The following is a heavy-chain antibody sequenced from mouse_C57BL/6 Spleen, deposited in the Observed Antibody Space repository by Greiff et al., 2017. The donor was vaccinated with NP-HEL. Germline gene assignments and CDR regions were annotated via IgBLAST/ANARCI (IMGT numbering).Heavy chain of an antibody. CDR1: GYSFTSYY. V-gene: IGHV1-66*01. CDR3: ARSYYDYDGRIAY. CDR2: IYPGSGNT. D-gene: IGHD2-4*01. J-gene: IGHJ3*01. Sequence: QVQLQQSGPELVKPGASVKISCKASGYSFTSYYIHWVKQRPGQGLEWIGWIYPGSGNTKYNEKFKGKATLTADTSSSTAYMQLSSLTSEDSAVYYFARSYYDYDGRIAYWGQGTLVTVSA.